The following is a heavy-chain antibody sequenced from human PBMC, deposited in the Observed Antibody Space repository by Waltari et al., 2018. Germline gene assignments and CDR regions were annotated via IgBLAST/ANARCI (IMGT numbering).Heavy chain of an antibody. V-gene: IGHV3-21*01. CDR3: ARSLRDSSSSSDAFDI. J-gene: IGHJ3*02. Sequence: EVQLVESGGGLVKPGGSLRLSCAASGFTFSSYSMNWVRQAPGKGLEWVSSISSSSSYIYYADSVKGRFTIARDNAKNSLYLQMNSLRAEDTAVYYCARSLRDSSSSSDAFDIWGQGTMVTVSS. CDR1: GFTFSSYS. D-gene: IGHD6-13*01. CDR2: ISSSSSYI.